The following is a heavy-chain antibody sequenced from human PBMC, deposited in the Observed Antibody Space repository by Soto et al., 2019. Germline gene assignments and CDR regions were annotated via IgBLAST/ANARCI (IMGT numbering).Heavy chain of an antibody. Sequence: QVRLVQSGAEVKKPGSSVKVSCEAAGGTFSSYPVTWVRQAPGPGLEWMGGIIPIVTTPNYAQKFQGRLTISADKSTSTSYMELSSLRSENTGGYFCAIVGYHFWIRYHYYGVHCWRQGKTVIVSS. D-gene: IGHD3-3*01. V-gene: IGHV1-69*06. CDR2: IIPIVTTP. J-gene: IGHJ6*02. CDR3: AIVGYHFWIRYHYYGVHC. CDR1: GGTFSSYP.